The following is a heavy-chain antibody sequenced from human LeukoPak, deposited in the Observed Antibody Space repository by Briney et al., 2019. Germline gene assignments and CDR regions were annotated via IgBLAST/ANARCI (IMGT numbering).Heavy chain of an antibody. CDR2: INPSGGST. J-gene: IGHJ4*02. V-gene: IGHV1-46*01. CDR1: GYTFTSYG. Sequence: ASVKVSCKASGYTFTSYGISWVRQAPGQGLEWMGIINPSGGSTSYAQKFQGRVTMTRDTSTSTVYMELSSLRSEDTAVYYCARDGTITFGGVIVIDYWGQGTLVTVSS. D-gene: IGHD3-16*02. CDR3: ARDGTITFGGVIVIDY.